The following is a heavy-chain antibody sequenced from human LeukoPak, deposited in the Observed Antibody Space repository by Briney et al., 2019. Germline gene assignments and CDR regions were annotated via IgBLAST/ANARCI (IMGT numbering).Heavy chain of an antibody. J-gene: IGHJ4*02. CDR3: ATNTHYCSGGSGYRTYTY. CDR2: TNHSGST. D-gene: IGHD2-15*01. Sequence: SETLSLTCAVYGGSFSGYHWSWIPQPPGQGLEGIGQTNHSGSTNYNPSLKSRVTISADTSKSQFSRKLSSVTAADTAVYYCATNTHYCSGGSGYRTYTYWGQGTLVTVSS. CDR1: GGSFSGYH. V-gene: IGHV4-34*01.